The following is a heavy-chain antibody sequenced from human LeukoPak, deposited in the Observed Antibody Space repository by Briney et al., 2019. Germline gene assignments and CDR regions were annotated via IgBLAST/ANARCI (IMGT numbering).Heavy chain of an antibody. V-gene: IGHV1-69*01. CDR1: GGTFSSYA. D-gene: IGHD6-19*01. CDR2: IIPIFGTA. J-gene: IGHJ4*02. Sequence: GSSVTVSCQASGGTFSSYAISWVRQAPGQGLEWMGGIIPIFGTAKYAQKFQGRVTIAADESTSTAYMELNSLISEDTAVYYCARVSSGWYSVSALYYWGQGTLVTVSS. CDR3: ARVSSGWYSVSALYY.